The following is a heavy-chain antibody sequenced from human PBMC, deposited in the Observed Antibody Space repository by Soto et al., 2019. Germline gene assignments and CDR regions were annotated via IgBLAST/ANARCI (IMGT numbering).Heavy chain of an antibody. D-gene: IGHD5-18*01. Sequence: GGSLRLSCAASGFTVTNNYMSWVRQAPGKGLEWVSLIYSGGSTYYADSVKGRFTISRDSSKNTLYLQMNSLRAEDTAVYYCARDRQLWSGTYYYYGMYVWGQGTTVTVSS. V-gene: IGHV3-66*01. CDR2: IYSGGST. J-gene: IGHJ6*02. CDR1: GFTVTNNY. CDR3: ARDRQLWSGTYYYYGMYV.